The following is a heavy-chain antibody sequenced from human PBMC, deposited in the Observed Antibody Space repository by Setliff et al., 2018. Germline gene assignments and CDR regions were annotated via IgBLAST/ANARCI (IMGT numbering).Heavy chain of an antibody. D-gene: IGHD7-27*01. CDR3: AKDRVPDGKWGFDY. J-gene: IGHJ4*02. V-gene: IGHV3-23*01. CDR2: ITGSGTT. Sequence: GGSLRLSCTASGFIFTNYAMSWVRQAPGKGLEWVSAITGSGTTYYADSVKGRFTIPRDNSKNTVYLQMNSLRVEDTAIYYCAKDRVPDGKWGFDYWGQGILVTVSS. CDR1: GFIFTNYA.